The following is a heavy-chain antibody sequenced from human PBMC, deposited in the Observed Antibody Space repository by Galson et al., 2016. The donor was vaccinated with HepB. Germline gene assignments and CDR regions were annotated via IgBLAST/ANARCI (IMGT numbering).Heavy chain of an antibody. V-gene: IGHV3-23*01. CDR2: ISTGGGAT. CDR3: ARGKHLDV. Sequence: SPRLSCAASGFTFTNYAMNWVRQAPGKGLEWVSTISTGGGATYYAASVKGRFTISRDNSTSTRYLQMRSLRVEDTALYYCARGKHLDVWGRGTTVTVSS. J-gene: IGHJ6*04. CDR1: GFTFTNYA.